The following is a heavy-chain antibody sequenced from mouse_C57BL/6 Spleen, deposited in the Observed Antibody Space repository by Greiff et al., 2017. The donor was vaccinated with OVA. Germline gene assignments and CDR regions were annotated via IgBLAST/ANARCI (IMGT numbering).Heavy chain of an antibody. CDR2: INPSSGYT. D-gene: IGHD1-1*01. CDR1: GYTFTSYT. CDR3: ATNYYGLPGFAY. V-gene: IGHV1-4*01. J-gene: IGHJ3*01. Sequence: VQLQQSGAELARPGASVKMSCKASGYTFTSYTMHWVKQRPGQGLEWIGYINPSSGYTKYNQKFKDKATLTADKSSSTAYMLLSSLTSEDSAVYYCATNYYGLPGFAYWGQGTLVTVSA.